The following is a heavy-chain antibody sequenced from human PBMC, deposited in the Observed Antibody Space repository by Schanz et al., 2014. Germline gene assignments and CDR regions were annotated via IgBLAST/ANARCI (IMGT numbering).Heavy chain of an antibody. CDR3: ARDRGYCSGGSCLTFDY. CDR1: GFTLSNSD. Sequence: EGQLLESGGGLIQPGGSLRLSCAASGFTLSNSDMHWVRQAPGKGLEWVSSISSSGSYIHYADSVKGRFTISRDNAKNTLYLQMNSLRAEDTAVYYCARDRGYCSGGSCLTFDYWGQGTLVTVSS. CDR2: ISSSGSYI. D-gene: IGHD2-15*01. J-gene: IGHJ4*02. V-gene: IGHV3-21*01.